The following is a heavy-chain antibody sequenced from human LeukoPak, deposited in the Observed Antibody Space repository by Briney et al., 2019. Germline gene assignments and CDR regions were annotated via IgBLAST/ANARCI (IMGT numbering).Heavy chain of an antibody. CDR2: MNPNSGNT. V-gene: IGHV1-8*01. CDR1: GYTFTSYD. CDR3: AREGSGWYNYYYYGMDV. D-gene: IGHD6-19*01. J-gene: IGHJ6*02. Sequence: ASVKVSCKASGYTFTSYDINWVRQATGQGLEWMGWMNPNSGNTGYAQKFQGRVTMTRNTSISTAYMELSSLRSEDTAVYYCAREGSGWYNYYYYGMDVWGQGTTVTVSS.